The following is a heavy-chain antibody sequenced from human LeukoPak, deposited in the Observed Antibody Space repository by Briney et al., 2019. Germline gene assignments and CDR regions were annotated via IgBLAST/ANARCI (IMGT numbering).Heavy chain of an antibody. CDR3: ARGGAAYCSSTSCYTKDNWFDP. V-gene: IGHV4-30-4*08. CDR2: IYYSGST. CDR1: GGSISSGDYY. Sequence: PSQTLSLTCTVSGGSISSGDYYWSWIRQPPGKGLEWIGYIYYSGSTYYNPSLKSRVTISVDTSKNQFSLKLSSVTAADTAVYYCARGGAAYCSSTSCYTKDNWFDPWGQGTLVTVSP. J-gene: IGHJ5*02. D-gene: IGHD2-2*02.